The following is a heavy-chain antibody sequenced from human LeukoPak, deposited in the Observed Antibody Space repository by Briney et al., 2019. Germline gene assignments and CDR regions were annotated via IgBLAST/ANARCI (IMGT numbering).Heavy chain of an antibody. CDR2: FDPEDGET. CDR1: GYTFTELS. J-gene: IGHJ4*02. CDR3: ATVTVAGFPFDY. Sequence: ASVKVSCKVSGYTFTELSMHWVRQAPGKGLEWMGGFDPEDGETIYAQKFQGRVTMTEDTSTDTAYMELSSLRSEDTAVYYCATVTVAGFPFDYWGQGTLVTVSS. D-gene: IGHD6-19*01. V-gene: IGHV1-24*01.